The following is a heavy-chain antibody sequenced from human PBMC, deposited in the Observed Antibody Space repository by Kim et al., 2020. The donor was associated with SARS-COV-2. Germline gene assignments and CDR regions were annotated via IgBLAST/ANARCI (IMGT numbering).Heavy chain of an antibody. CDR3: AATGKAFVAASGAFDI. Sequence: SETLSLTCTVSGGSISSSSYYWGWIRQPPGKGLEWIGSIYYSGSTYYNPSLKSRVTISVDTSKNQFSLKLSSVTAADTDVYYCAATGKAFVAASGAFDIWGQGTMVTVSS. V-gene: IGHV4-39*01. CDR1: GGSISSSSYY. J-gene: IGHJ3*02. D-gene: IGHD6-25*01. CDR2: IYYSGST.